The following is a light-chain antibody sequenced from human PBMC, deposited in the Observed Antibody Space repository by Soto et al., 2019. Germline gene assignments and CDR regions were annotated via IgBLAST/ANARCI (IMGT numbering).Light chain of an antibody. V-gene: IGKV1-33*01. J-gene: IGKJ4*01. CDR2: DAS. CDR1: QDISNY. CDR3: QQYDNLPLT. Sequence: DIQMTQSPSSLSASVEDRVIITCQASQDISNYLNWYQQKPGKAPKLLIYDASNLETGVPSRFSGSGSGTDFTFTISSLQPEDIATYYCQQYDNLPLTFGGGTKVDI.